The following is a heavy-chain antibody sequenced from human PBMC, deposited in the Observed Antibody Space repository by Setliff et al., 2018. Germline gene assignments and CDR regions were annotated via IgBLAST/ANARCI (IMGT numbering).Heavy chain of an antibody. J-gene: IGHJ4*02. Sequence: PGGSLRLSCVVSGFTFSSYSMNWVRQTPGKGPVWVSRIDKDGTTTSYADSVKGRFIISRDNAKNTLYLQMKSLRAEDTAVYYCASSLEFYDDTNGFYGFDYWGQGTRVTVSS. D-gene: IGHD3-22*01. CDR2: IDKDGTTT. CDR3: ASSLEFYDDTNGFYGFDY. CDR1: GFTFSSYS. V-gene: IGHV3-74*01.